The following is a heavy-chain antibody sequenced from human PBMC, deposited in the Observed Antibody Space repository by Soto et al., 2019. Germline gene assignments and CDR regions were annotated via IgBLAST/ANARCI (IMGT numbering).Heavy chain of an antibody. CDR3: ARSKYSISSFDY. D-gene: IGHD6-6*01. CDR2: IYWDDDK. Sequence: SGPTLVNPXQTLTLTCTFSGFSLSTDDVGVGWIRQPPGKALDWLAVIYWDDDKRYSPSLKSRLTITKDTSKNQVLLTMTNMDPVDTATYFCARSKYSISSFDYWGQGALVTVSS. V-gene: IGHV2-5*02. CDR1: GFSLSTDDVG. J-gene: IGHJ4*02.